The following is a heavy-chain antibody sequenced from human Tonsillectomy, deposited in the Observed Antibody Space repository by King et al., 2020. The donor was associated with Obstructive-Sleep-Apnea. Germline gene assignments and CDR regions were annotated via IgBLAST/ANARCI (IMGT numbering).Heavy chain of an antibody. CDR2: IWYDGSNK. V-gene: IGHV3-33*06. J-gene: IGHJ4*02. D-gene: IGHD3-16*01. CDR3: AKTPLYDLYYFEY. CDR1: GFTFSGYG. Sequence: VQLVESGGGVVQPGRSLRLSCAASGFTFSGYGMHWVRQAPGKGLEWVAVIWYDGSNKYYADSVKGRFTISRDNSKNTLYLQMNSRRAEDTAVYYCAKTPLYDLYYFEYWGQGTLVTVSS.